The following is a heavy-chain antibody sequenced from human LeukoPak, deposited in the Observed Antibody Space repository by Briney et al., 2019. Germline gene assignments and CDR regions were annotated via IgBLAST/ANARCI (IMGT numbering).Heavy chain of an antibody. Sequence: PGGSLRLSCAASGFTFSNAWMSWVRQAPGKGLEWVSAISGSGGSTYYADSVKGRFTISRDNSKNTLYLQMNSLRAEDTAVYYCAKDGRLRYFDWIYNWFDPWGQGTLVTVSS. D-gene: IGHD3-9*01. V-gene: IGHV3-23*01. CDR2: ISGSGGST. CDR3: AKDGRLRYFDWIYNWFDP. CDR1: GFTFSNAW. J-gene: IGHJ5*02.